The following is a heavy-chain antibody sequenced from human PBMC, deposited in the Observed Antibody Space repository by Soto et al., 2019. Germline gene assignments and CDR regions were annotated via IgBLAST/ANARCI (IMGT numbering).Heavy chain of an antibody. CDR2: LSNTGRRT. V-gene: IGHV3-23*01. CDR1: VFPFGANA. J-gene: IGHJ4*02. Sequence: EVQVLESGGGLVQPGGSLRLSCVVSVFPFGANAMSWVRQAPGKGLEWVSGLSNTGRRTSYADSVKGRFNISRGNSENTGDRQMNGLRVEDAAVYYCATEMGATQGPFDNWGQGTLVTVSS. D-gene: IGHD1-26*01. CDR3: ATEMGATQGPFDN.